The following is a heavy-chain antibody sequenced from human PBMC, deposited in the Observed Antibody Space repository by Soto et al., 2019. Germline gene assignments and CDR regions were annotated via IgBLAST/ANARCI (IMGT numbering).Heavy chain of an antibody. J-gene: IGHJ4*02. Sequence: QVQLQQWGAGLLKPSETLSLTCGVYGGSFSGYYWSWIRQPPGKGLEWIGEINHSGSTNYNNPSLKSRVSISVDTSKNQFSLKLSSVTAADTAVYYCARQLKCIAMRDYWGQGTLVTVSS. D-gene: IGHD6-13*01. CDR3: ARQLKCIAMRDY. CDR1: GGSFSGYY. CDR2: INHSGST. V-gene: IGHV4-34*01.